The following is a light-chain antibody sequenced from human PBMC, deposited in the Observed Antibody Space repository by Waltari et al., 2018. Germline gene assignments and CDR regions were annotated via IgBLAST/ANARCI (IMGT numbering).Light chain of an antibody. V-gene: IGKV3-20*01. CDR2: GAS. CDR1: QRVSSSY. CDR3: QQYGNSRGS. J-gene: IGKJ2*03. Sequence: EIVLTQSPGTLSLSPGEGATLSCRASQRVSSSYFAWYQQKPGQAPRLLIYGASNRATDIPDRFTGSGSGTDFTLTINRLEPEDFAVYYCQQYGNSRGSFGQGTKLEIK.